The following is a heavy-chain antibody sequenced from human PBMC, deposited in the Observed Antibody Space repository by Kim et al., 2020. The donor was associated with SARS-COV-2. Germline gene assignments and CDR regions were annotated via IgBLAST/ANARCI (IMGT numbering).Heavy chain of an antibody. Sequence: GGSLRLSCAASGFTFSSYAMSWVRQAPGKGLEWVSAISGSGGSTYYADSVKGRFTISRDNSKNTLYLQMNSLRAEDTAVYYCAKDYAAGSGWEEAPLNWFDPWGQGTLVTVSS. J-gene: IGHJ5*02. CDR1: GFTFSSYA. CDR3: AKDYAAGSGWEEAPLNWFDP. D-gene: IGHD6-19*01. V-gene: IGHV3-23*01. CDR2: ISGSGGST.